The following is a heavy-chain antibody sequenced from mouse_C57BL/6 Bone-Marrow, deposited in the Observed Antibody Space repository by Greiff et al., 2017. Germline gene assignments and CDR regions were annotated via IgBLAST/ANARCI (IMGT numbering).Heavy chain of an antibody. J-gene: IGHJ4*01. CDR3: AKNSDPYAMDY. V-gene: IGHV2-5*01. CDR1: GFSLTSYG. Sequence: VMLVESGPGLVQPSQSLSITCTVSGFSLTSYGVHWVRQSPGKGLEWLGVIWRGGSTDYNAAFMSRLSITKDNSKSHVFFKMNSLQADDTAIYYCAKNSDPYAMDYWGQGTSVTVSS. CDR2: IWRGGST.